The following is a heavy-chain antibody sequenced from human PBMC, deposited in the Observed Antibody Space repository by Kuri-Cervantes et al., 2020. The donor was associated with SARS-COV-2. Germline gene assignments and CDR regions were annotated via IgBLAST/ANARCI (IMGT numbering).Heavy chain of an antibody. V-gene: IGHV3-30*02. CDR1: GFTFSSYG. CDR2: IRYDGSNK. Sequence: GESLKISCAASGFTFSSYGMHWVRQAPGKGLEWVAFIRYDGSNKYYADSVKGRFTISRDNSKNTLYLQTNSLRAEDTAVYYCAKDHSNWNSYYFDYWGQGTLVTVSS. J-gene: IGHJ4*02. D-gene: IGHD1-1*01. CDR3: AKDHSNWNSYYFDY.